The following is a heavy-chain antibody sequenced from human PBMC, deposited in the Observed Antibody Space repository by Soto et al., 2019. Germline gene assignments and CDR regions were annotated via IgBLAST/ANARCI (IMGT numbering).Heavy chain of an antibody. V-gene: IGHV4-4*07. CDR2: VYSSGGT. J-gene: IGHJ5*02. D-gene: IGHD3-3*01. CDR3: ARGQRFSDWFDP. CDR1: GGSMSSYY. Sequence: SETLSLTCTVSGGSMSSYYWTWIRQPAGKGLELIGRVYSSGGTHYNPSLKSRVTISLDTSKNQFSLRLLSVTDADTAVYYCARGQRFSDWFDPWGQGTLVTFSS.